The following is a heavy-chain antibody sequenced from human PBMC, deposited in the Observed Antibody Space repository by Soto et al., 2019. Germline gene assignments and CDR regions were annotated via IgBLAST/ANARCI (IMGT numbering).Heavy chain of an antibody. V-gene: IGHV4-39*01. CDR3: ARHYVTGTRPTIYYDFWSGYPPLLDYYYYMDV. Sequence: SETLSLTCTVSGGSISSSSYYWGWIRQPPGKGLEWIGSIYYSGSTYYNPSLKSRVTISVDTSKNQFSLKLSSVTAADTAVYYCARHYVTGTRPTIYYDFWSGYPPLLDYYYYMDVWGKGTTVTVSS. CDR2: IYYSGST. D-gene: IGHD3-3*01. J-gene: IGHJ6*03. CDR1: GGSISSSSYY.